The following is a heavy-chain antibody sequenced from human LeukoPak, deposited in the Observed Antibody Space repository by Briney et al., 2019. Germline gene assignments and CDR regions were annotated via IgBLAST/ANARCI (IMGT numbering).Heavy chain of an antibody. V-gene: IGHV4-34*01. CDR2: INHSGSA. CDR3: ARDSSYCNTTSCPQNYFYYGMDV. Sequence: SETLSLTCAVYGGSFSDYYWSWIRQPPGKGLEWVGEINHSGSANYNPSPKSRFTISIDTSKNQFSLNLNSVTAADTAVYYCARDSSYCNTTSCPQNYFYYGMDVWGQGTTVTVSS. CDR1: GGSFSDYY. J-gene: IGHJ6*02. D-gene: IGHD2-2*01.